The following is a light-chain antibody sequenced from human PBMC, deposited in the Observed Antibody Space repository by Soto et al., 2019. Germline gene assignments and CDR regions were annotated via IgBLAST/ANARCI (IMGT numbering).Light chain of an antibody. Sequence: QSVLTQPPSASGSPGQSVTISCTETSSDVGGYNYVSWYQQHPGKAPKLMIYEVSKRPSGVPDRFSGSKSGNTASLTVSGLQAEDEADYYCSSYAGSNNYVFGTGTKLTVL. V-gene: IGLV2-8*01. CDR3: SSYAGSNNYV. CDR1: SSDVGGYNY. J-gene: IGLJ1*01. CDR2: EVS.